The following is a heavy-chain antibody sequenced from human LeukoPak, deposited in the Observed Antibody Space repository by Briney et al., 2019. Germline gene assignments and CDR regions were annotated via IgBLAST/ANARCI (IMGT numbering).Heavy chain of an antibody. CDR2: ISWNSGSI. V-gene: IGHV3-9*01. D-gene: IGHD1-26*01. Sequence: PGGSLRLSCAASGFTFDDYAMPWVRHAPGKGLEWVSGISWNSGSIGYADSVKGRFTISRDNAKNSLYLQMNSLRAEDTALYYCAKSVGSYGRYYGMDVWGQGTTVTVSS. CDR3: AKSVGSYGRYYGMDV. J-gene: IGHJ6*02. CDR1: GFTFDDYA.